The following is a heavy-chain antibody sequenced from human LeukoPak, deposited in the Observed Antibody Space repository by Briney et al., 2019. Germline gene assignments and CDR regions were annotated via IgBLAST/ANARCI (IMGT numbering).Heavy chain of an antibody. CDR3: ARVYYGSGANYFDY. J-gene: IGHJ4*02. D-gene: IGHD3-10*01. CDR1: GFTFSSYS. Sequence: PGGSLRLTCAASGFTFSSYSMNWVRQAPGKGLEWVSSISSSSSYIYYADSVKGRFTISRDNAKNSLYLQMNSLRAEDTAVYYCARVYYGSGANYFDYWGQGTLVTVSS. CDR2: ISSSSSYI. V-gene: IGHV3-21*01.